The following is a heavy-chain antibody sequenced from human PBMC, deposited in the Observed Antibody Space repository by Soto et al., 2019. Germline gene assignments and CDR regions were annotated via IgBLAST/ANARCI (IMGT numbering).Heavy chain of an antibody. V-gene: IGHV1-18*01. J-gene: IGHJ5*02. D-gene: IGHD2-15*01. CDR1: GYTFTNYG. CDR3: ARVVVVEVNWFDP. Sequence: ASVKVSCKAFGYTFTNYGFTWVRQAPGQGLEWMGWISPSNGNTNYAQKFRGRVTMTTDISTSTVYMELTSLGSDDTAVYYCARVVVVEVNWFDPWGQGTLVTVSS. CDR2: ISPSNGNT.